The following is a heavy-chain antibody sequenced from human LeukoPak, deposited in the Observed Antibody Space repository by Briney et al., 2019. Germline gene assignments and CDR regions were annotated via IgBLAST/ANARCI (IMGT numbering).Heavy chain of an antibody. CDR2: FSGSCDST. CDR1: GFTFSNYA. CDR3: AKDRTRYTGYVHFDY. Sequence: GGSLRLSCAASGFTFSNYAMSWVRQAPGQGLEWVSSFSGSCDSTSYSDSVQGRLTISRDKSKNTLSLKMNSLRAENTAVYYCAKDRTRYTGYVHFDYWGQGTLVTVSS. D-gene: IGHD5-12*01. J-gene: IGHJ4*02. V-gene: IGHV3-23*01.